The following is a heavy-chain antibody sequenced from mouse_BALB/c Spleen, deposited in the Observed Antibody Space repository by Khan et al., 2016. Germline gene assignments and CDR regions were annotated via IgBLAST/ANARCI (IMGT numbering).Heavy chain of an antibody. Sequence: EVELVESGGGLVKPGGSLKLSCAASGFTFRNYAMSWVRQTPEKRLEWVASISTGDSTYYGDSVKGRFTISRDNARNILYLQMSSLRSEDTAMFYCAREDYGNYGDYFDYWRQGTTLTVPS. D-gene: IGHD2-1*01. CDR1: GFTFRNYA. J-gene: IGHJ2*01. V-gene: IGHV5-6-5*01. CDR3: AREDYGNYGDYFDY. CDR2: ISTGDST.